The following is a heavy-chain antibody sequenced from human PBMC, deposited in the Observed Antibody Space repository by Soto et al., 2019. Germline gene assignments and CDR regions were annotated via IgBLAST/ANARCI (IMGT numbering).Heavy chain of an antibody. CDR3: AKELAADGTFSYYGMDV. J-gene: IGHJ6*02. D-gene: IGHD6-13*01. V-gene: IGHV3-30*18. Sequence: PGGSLRLSCAASGFTFSSYGMHWVRQAPGKGLEWVAVISYDGSNKYYADSVKGRFTISRDNSKNTLYLQMNSLRAEDTAVYYCAKELAADGTFSYYGMDVWGQGTTVTVSS. CDR2: ISYDGSNK. CDR1: GFTFSSYG.